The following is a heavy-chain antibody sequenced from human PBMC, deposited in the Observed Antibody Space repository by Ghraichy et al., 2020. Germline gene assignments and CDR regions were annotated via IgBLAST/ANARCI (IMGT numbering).Heavy chain of an antibody. CDR3: ARIHTYGSFNFDY. J-gene: IGHJ4*02. D-gene: IGHD5-18*01. CDR2: IYYNGNT. CDR1: GGSISSSNYY. Sequence: SETLSLTCTVSGGSISSSNYYWGWVRQPPGKGLEWVGNIYYNGNTYYNPSLKSRVTISVDTSRNQFSLKLNSVTAADTAVYYCARIHTYGSFNFDYWGQGTLVTVSS. V-gene: IGHV4-39*01.